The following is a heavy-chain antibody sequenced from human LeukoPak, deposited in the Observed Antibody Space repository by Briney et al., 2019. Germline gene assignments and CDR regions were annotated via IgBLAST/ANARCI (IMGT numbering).Heavy chain of an antibody. CDR3: ARGGYSSDWYYYFDP. V-gene: IGHV5-10-1*01. CDR1: GYSFADFW. J-gene: IGHJ5*02. D-gene: IGHD2-15*01. Sequence: GESLKISCKASGYSFADFWISWVRQMPGRGLEWMGRIDPDDSYTNYNPSFEGHVTISADKSINTAYLQLRSPKASDTAIYYCARGGYSSDWYYYFDPWGQGTLVTVSS. CDR2: IDPDDSYT.